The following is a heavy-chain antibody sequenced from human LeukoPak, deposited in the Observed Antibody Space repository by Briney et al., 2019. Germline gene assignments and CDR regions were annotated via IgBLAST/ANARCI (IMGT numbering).Heavy chain of an antibody. CDR3: AKDLVQWLVPFGAFDI. CDR2: ISSSSRYK. Sequence: PGGSLRLSCAASGFTFSSYNMNWVRQAPGKGLEWVSSISSSSRYKYYADSVKGRFTISRDNAKNSLYLQMNSLRAEDTAVYYCAKDLVQWLVPFGAFDIWGQGTMVTVSS. CDR1: GFTFSSYN. D-gene: IGHD6-19*01. V-gene: IGHV3-21*04. J-gene: IGHJ3*02.